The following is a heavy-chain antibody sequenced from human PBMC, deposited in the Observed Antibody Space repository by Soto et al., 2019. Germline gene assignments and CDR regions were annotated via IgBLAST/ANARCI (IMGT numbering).Heavy chain of an antibody. Sequence: QVQLVESGGGVVQPGRSLRLSCAASGFTFSSYGMHWVRQAPGKGLEWVAVISYDGSNKYYAESVKGRFTISRDNSKNTVYLTMNGLRDEDTAVYYCAKGGGDYPYLYWYFDLWGRGTLANVSS. CDR1: GFTFSSYG. V-gene: IGHV3-30*18. CDR2: ISYDGSNK. CDR3: AKGGGDYPYLYWYFDL. D-gene: IGHD4-17*01. J-gene: IGHJ2*01.